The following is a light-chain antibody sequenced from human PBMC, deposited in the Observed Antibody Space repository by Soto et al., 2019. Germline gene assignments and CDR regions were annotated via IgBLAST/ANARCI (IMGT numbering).Light chain of an antibody. V-gene: IGLV1-51*01. CDR2: DDN. Sequence: QSVMTQPPSVSAAPGQKVTISCSGSSSNIGGNSVSWYQQLPGTAPKLLIYDDNKRPSGVSNRFSGSKSGNTASLTISGLQTEDEAIYYCSSSTSTSTLMIFGGGTQLTVL. CDR1: SSNIGGNS. J-gene: IGLJ2*01. CDR3: SSSTSTSTLMI.